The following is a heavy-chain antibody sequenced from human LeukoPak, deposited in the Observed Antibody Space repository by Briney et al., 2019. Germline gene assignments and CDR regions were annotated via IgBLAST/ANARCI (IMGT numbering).Heavy chain of an antibody. D-gene: IGHD2-2*01. CDR1: GFTFSSYW. CDR2: INSDGSST. CDR3: ARGYCSSTSCPKAYYFDY. V-gene: IGHV3-74*01. Sequence: GGSLRLSCAASGFTFSSYWMHWVRQAPGKGLVWVSRINSDGSSTSYAGSVKGRFTISRDNAKNTLYLQMNSLRAEDTAVYYCARGYCSSTSCPKAYYFDYWGQGTLVTVSS. J-gene: IGHJ4*02.